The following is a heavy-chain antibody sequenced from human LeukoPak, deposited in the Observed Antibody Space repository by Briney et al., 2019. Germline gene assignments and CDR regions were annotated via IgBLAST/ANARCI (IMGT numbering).Heavy chain of an antibody. CDR3: AREIVVVPATMDR. CDR2: ISSSTTTI. D-gene: IGHD2-2*01. Sequence: GGSLRLSCAASGFTFSSYSMNWVRQAPGKGLEWVSYISSSTTTIYYADSVKGRFTISRDNAKNSLYLQMNSLRAEDTAVYYCAREIVVVPATMDRWGQGTLVTVSS. V-gene: IGHV3-48*04. J-gene: IGHJ4*02. CDR1: GFTFSSYS.